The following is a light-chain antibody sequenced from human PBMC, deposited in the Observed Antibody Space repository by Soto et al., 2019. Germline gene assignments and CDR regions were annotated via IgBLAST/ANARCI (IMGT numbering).Light chain of an antibody. J-gene: IGLJ2*01. Sequence: QAVVTQEPSLTVSPGGTVTLTCGSSTGAVTSNHHPYWFQQKAGQAPRTLIYDTSNKHSGTPARFSGSLRGDKAALTLSGAQPEEEAQYYCLLSYNAARVFGGGTKLTVL. CDR3: LLSYNAARV. CDR2: DTS. CDR1: TGAVTSNHH. V-gene: IGLV7-46*01.